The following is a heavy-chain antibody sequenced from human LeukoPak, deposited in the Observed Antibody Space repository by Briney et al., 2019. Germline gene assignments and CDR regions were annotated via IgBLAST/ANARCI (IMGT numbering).Heavy chain of an antibody. CDR2: ISSSGSTI. V-gene: IGHV3-11*04. D-gene: IGHD3-3*01. CDR1: GFTFSDYY. J-gene: IGHJ4*02. CDR3: AIVDDFWSGYYTFDY. Sequence: PGGSLRLSCAASGFTFSDYYVFWIRQAPGKGLEWVSYISSSGSTIYYADSVKGRFTISRDNAKNSLSLHMNSLRAEDTAVYYCAIVDDFWSGYYTFDYWGQGTLVIVSS.